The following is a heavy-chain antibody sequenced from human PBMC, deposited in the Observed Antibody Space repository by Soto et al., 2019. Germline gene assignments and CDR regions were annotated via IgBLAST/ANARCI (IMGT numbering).Heavy chain of an antibody. CDR3: ARGDVGDLYFYYFGLDV. CDR1: GGPVSGYH. J-gene: IGHJ6*04. Sequence: SETLSLTWSVSGGPVSGYHWSWIRQYPGKGLEWIAEIKHTGSFHYNPSLLSRVTMSVDTSKNQFSLNLSSVTAADTAVYYCARGDVGDLYFYYFGLDVWGKGTTVTVSS. V-gene: IGHV4-34*01. CDR2: IKHTGSF. D-gene: IGHD3-10*01.